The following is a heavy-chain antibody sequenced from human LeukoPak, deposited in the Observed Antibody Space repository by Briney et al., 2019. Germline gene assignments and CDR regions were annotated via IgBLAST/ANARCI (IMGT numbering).Heavy chain of an antibody. D-gene: IGHD3-3*01. CDR1: GGSVSSGSYY. V-gene: IGHV4-61*01. CDR2: IYYSGST. J-gene: IGHJ6*02. CDR3: ARVSTQFWSGYYGYYYGMDV. Sequence: PSETLSLTCTVSGGSVSSGSYYWSWIRQPPGKGLEWIGYIYYSGSTNYNPSLKSRVTISVDTSKNQFSLKLSSVTAADTAVYYCARVSTQFWSGYYGYYYGMDVWGRGTTVTVSS.